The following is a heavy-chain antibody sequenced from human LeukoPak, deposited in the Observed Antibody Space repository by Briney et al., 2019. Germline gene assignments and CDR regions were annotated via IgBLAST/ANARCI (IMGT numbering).Heavy chain of an antibody. Sequence: SETLSLTCTVSGGSISSGGYYWSWIRQLPGKGLEWIGYIYHSGNTVYKTSLRSRVTMSVDTSKNQFSLKLTSVTAADTGVYYCVRVGDCTSAACHDTRFDPWGQGTLVTVSS. D-gene: IGHD2-2*01. V-gene: IGHV4-31*03. CDR1: GGSISSGGYY. J-gene: IGHJ5*02. CDR2: IYHSGNT. CDR3: VRVGDCTSAACHDTRFDP.